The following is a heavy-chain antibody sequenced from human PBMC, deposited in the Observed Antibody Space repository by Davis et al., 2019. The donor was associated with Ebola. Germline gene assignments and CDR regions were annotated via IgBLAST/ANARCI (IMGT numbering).Heavy chain of an antibody. CDR1: GGSISSYY. CDR2: IYYSGST. Sequence: SETLSLTCTVSGGSISSYYWSWIRQPPGKGLEWIGYIYYSGSTNYNPSLKTRVTISIDTSKNQFSLTLSSVTAADTAVFYCAISDCSGGSCYYDDWGQGTLVTVSS. CDR3: AISDCSGGSCYYDD. D-gene: IGHD2-15*01. V-gene: IGHV4-59*12. J-gene: IGHJ4*02.